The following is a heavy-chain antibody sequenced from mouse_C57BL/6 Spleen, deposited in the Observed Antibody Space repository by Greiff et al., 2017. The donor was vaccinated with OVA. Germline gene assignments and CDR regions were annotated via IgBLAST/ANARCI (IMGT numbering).Heavy chain of an antibody. CDR3: ARRGESYARDY. D-gene: IGHD2-13*01. CDR1: GFTFSSYG. J-gene: IGHJ4*01. V-gene: IGHV5-6*01. Sequence: EVQGVESGGDLVKPGGSLKLSCAASGFTFSSYGMSWVRQTPDKRLEWVATISSGGSYTYYPDSVKGRFTISRDNAKNTLYLQMSSLKSEDTAMYYCARRGESYARDYWGQGTSVTVSS. CDR2: ISSGGSYT.